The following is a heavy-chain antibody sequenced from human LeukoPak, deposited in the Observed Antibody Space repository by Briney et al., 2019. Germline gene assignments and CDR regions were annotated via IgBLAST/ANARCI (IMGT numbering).Heavy chain of an antibody. CDR2: ISDSGST. Sequence: PSETLSLTCTVSGGSITGYYWTWIRQPPGKGLEWIGYISDSGSTNYNPSLKSRVAMSVDSSNTEFSLRLNSVTAADTAVYYCARVFRGAVTSNWFDPWGQGTLVTVSS. D-gene: IGHD4-17*01. CDR1: GGSITGYY. J-gene: IGHJ5*02. V-gene: IGHV4-59*01. CDR3: ARVFRGAVTSNWFDP.